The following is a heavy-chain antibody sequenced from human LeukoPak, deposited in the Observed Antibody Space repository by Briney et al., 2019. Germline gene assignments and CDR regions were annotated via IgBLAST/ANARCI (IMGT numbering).Heavy chain of an antibody. CDR2: IKQDGSEK. CDR1: GFTFSSYW. J-gene: IGHJ4*02. V-gene: IGHV3-7*01. Sequence: GGSLRLSCAASGFTFSSYWMSWVRQAPGKGLEGVANIKQDGSEKYYVDSVKGGFTISRDNAKNSLYLQMNSLRAEDTAVYYCARDDTVTTRVGFIDWGQGTLVTVSS. CDR3: ARDDTVTTRVGFID. D-gene: IGHD4-17*01.